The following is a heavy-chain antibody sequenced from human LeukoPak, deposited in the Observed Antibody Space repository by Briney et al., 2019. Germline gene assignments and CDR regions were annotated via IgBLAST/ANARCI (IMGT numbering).Heavy chain of an antibody. D-gene: IGHD3-10*01. J-gene: IGHJ4*02. CDR1: GFTFSSYA. CDR2: ISGSDGYT. V-gene: IGHV3-23*01. Sequence: GGSLRLPCAASGFTFSSYAMSWVRQAPGKGLEWVSTISGSDGYTYYADSVKGRFTISRDNSKNTLYLQMNSLRAEDTAVYYCAKDDGQLWFGKQNYFDYWGQGTLVTVSS. CDR3: AKDDGQLWFGKQNYFDY.